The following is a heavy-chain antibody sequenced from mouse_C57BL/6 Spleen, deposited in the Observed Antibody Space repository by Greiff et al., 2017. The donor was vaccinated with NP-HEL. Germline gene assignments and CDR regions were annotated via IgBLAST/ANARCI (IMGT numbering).Heavy chain of an antibody. V-gene: IGHV5-17*01. CDR3: ERSDHYYGSSYDYAMDY. Sequence: EVKLMESGGGLVKPGGSLKLSCAASGFTFSDYGMHWVRQAPEKGLEWVAYISSGSSTIYYADTVKGRFTISRDNAKNTLFLQMTSLRSEDTAMYYCERSDHYYGSSYDYAMDYWGQGTSVTVSS. D-gene: IGHD1-1*01. J-gene: IGHJ4*01. CDR2: ISSGSSTI. CDR1: GFTFSDYG.